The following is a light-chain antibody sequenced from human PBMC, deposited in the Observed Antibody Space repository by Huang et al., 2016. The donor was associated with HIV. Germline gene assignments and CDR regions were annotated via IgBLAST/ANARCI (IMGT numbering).Light chain of an antibody. CDR1: QNINTY. CDR3: QQRSNWPLT. CDR2: DAS. Sequence: EIVLTQPPVTLSLSPGQRATLACRASQNINTYLAWYQQKPGQAPRLLMYDASNRASGIPARFSGSGSGTDFTLTISSLEPEDFVVYFCQQRSNWPLTFGGGTTIEIK. V-gene: IGKV3-11*01. J-gene: IGKJ4*01.